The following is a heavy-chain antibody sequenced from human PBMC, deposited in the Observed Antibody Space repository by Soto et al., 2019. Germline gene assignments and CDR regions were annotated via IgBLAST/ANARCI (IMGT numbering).Heavy chain of an antibody. CDR2: INTDSGNP. J-gene: IGHJ4*02. CDR3: TRKKCIGDCYLFDY. CDR1: GYTFNTYG. Sequence: ASVKVSCKASGYTFNTYGINCVRQAPGQGLEWMGWINTDSGNPSYAQKFQGRVSMTRDTSSGTAYMEMRSLTSDDTAVYYCTRKKCIGDCYLFDYWGQGTLVTVSS. D-gene: IGHD2-21*02. V-gene: IGHV1-18*01.